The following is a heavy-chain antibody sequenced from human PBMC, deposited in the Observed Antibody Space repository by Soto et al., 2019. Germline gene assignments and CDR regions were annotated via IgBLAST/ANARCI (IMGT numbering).Heavy chain of an antibody. CDR1: RFTFSSYA. CDR3: AKDGYFDSYYFGH. V-gene: IGHV3-30*04. J-gene: IGHJ4*02. CDR2: ISYDGRQK. D-gene: IGHD3-9*01. Sequence: QVQLVESGGGVVQPGRSLRLSCAASRFTFSSYAMHWVRQAPGKGLEWVAVISYDGRQKHYVDSVKGRFTISRDESDNTLYLQMNSLRPEDTAVYYCAKDGYFDSYYFGHWGQGTLVTVSS.